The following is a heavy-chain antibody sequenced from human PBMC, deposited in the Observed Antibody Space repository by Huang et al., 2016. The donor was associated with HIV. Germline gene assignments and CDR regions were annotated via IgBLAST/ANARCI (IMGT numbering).Heavy chain of an antibody. J-gene: IGHJ6*02. V-gene: IGHV3-7*01. CDR2: IKQDESEN. D-gene: IGHD1-7*01. Sequence: VESGGRSVQPGGSIKLSCVGSTFTFGCYWSSWVRQPPGKGLEWVSNIKQDESENYYVDSVKGRFNISRDNARKVLFLEMDDLRVEDTAIYFCATKTAGMDIWGQGTTVTVSS. CDR1: TFTFGCYW. CDR3: ATKTAGMDI.